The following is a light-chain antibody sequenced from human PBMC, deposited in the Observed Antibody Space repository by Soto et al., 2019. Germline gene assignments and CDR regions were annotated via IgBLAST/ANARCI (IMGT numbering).Light chain of an antibody. CDR1: NSDVGSHNF. CDR2: EAS. CDR3: CSLTNGATWV. Sequence: QSALTQPASVSGSPGQSITISCTGTNSDVGSHNFVSWYQQYPGKAPQLLIYEASKRPSGLSNRFSGSKSGNTASLTISGLQAEDEEDYYCCSLTNGATWVFGGGTKLTVL. J-gene: IGLJ3*02. V-gene: IGLV2-23*01.